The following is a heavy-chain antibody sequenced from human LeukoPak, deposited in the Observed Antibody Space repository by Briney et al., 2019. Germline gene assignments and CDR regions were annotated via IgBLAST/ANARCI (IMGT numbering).Heavy chain of an antibody. J-gene: IGHJ4*02. D-gene: IGHD6-13*01. CDR2: IWYDGSNK. Sequence: PGRSLRLPCAASGFTFSSYGMHWVRQAPGKGLEWVAVIWYDGSNKYYADSVKGRFTISRDNSKNTLYLQMNSLRAEDTAVYYCAKDLKYSSSWYVRGFDYWGQGTLVTVSS. CDR3: AKDLKYSSSWYVRGFDY. V-gene: IGHV3-33*06. CDR1: GFTFSSYG.